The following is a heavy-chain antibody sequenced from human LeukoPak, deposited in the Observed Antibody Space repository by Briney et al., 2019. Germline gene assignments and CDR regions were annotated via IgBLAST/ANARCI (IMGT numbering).Heavy chain of an antibody. CDR3: ARGRGYCSSTSCYEDAFDI. Sequence: SVKVSCKASGGTFSSYAISWVRQAPGQGLEWMGGIIPIFGTANYAQKFQGRVTITTDESTSTAYMELSSLRSGDTAVYYCARGRGYCSSTSCYEDAFDIWGQGTMVTVSS. J-gene: IGHJ3*02. CDR1: GGTFSSYA. D-gene: IGHD2-2*01. V-gene: IGHV1-69*05. CDR2: IIPIFGTA.